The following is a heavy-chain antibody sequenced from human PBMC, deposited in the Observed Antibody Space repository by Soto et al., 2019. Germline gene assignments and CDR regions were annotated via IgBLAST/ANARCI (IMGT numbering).Heavy chain of an antibody. CDR2: IYYSGST. Sequence: SETLSLTCTVSGGSISSYYWSWIRQPPGKGLEWIGYIYYSGSTNYNPSLKSRVNISVDTSKNPFSLKLSSVTAADTAVYYCKRGGSSGGSCYIFSADDTFDLWGQGTMVTVS. CDR1: GGSISSYY. V-gene: IGHV4-59*01. CDR3: KRGGSSGGSCYIFSADDTFDL. D-gene: IGHD2-15*01. J-gene: IGHJ3*01.